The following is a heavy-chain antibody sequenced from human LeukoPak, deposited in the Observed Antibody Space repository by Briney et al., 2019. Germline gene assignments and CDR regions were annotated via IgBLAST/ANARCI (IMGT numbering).Heavy chain of an antibody. J-gene: IGHJ5*02. CDR1: GRSISYYY. V-gene: IGHV4-4*07. Sequence: SETLSLTCTVSGRSISYYYWNWIRHPAGKVREWSGRIYTSGNTYYNPSLKSRVTMSVDTSKNQFSLKLSSVTAADTAVYSCARLSTVTKSFDPWGQGTLVTVSS. CDR3: ARLSTVTKSFDP. D-gene: IGHD4-11*01. CDR2: IYTSGNT.